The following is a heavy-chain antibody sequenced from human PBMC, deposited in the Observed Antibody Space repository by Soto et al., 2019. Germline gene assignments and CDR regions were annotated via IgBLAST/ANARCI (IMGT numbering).Heavy chain of an antibody. CDR2: ISYDGSNK. J-gene: IGHJ6*02. D-gene: IGHD4-17*01. V-gene: IGHV3-30-3*01. CDR1: GFTFSSYA. Sequence: GGSLRLSCAASGFTFSSYAMHWVRQAPGKGLEWVAVISYDGSNKYYADSVKGRFTISRDNSKNTLYLQMNSLRAEDTAVYYSARDRAIASGDSWSVYSVLAVWAQGPTVTVSS. CDR3: ARDRAIASGDSWSVYSVLAV.